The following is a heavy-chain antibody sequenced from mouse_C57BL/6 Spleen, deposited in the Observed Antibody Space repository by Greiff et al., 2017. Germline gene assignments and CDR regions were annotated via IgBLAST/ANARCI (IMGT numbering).Heavy chain of an antibody. V-gene: IGHV2-9-1*01. CDR2: LWTGGGT. J-gene: IGHJ3*01. CDR1: GFSLTSYA. CDR3: ARNERAPGWFAY. Sequence: VKLMESGPGLVAPSQSLSITCTVSGFSLTSYAISWVRQPPGKGLEWLGVLWTGGGTNYNSALKSRLSISKDNSKSQVFLKMNSLQTDDTARYYCARNERAPGWFAYWGQGTLVTVSA.